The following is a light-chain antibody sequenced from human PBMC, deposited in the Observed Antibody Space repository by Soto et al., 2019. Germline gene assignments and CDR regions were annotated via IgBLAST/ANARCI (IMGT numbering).Light chain of an antibody. J-gene: IGLJ2*01. CDR2: EVT. Sequence: QSALTQPASVSGSLGQSITISCTGTRTDIGGYNYVSWYQQYPGKAPKLVICEVTSRPSGISDRFSGSKSGNTASLTISGLQAEDEADYFCTSYTNSKAYILFGGGPKVTVL. V-gene: IGLV2-14*01. CDR3: TSYTNSKAYIL. CDR1: RTDIGGYNY.